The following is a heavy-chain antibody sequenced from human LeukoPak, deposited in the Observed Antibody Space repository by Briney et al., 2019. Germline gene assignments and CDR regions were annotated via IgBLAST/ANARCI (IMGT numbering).Heavy chain of an antibody. CDR3: ARGTGSGSYPFVY. CDR1: GFTFSDYN. D-gene: IGHD3-10*01. Sequence: AGSLRLSCAASGFTFSDYNMNWVRQAPGEGLEWISHISSDSAVYYADSVKGRFTISRDNAQTSLYLQMNSLRYEDTAVYFCARGTGSGSYPFVYWGQGTLVTVSS. J-gene: IGHJ4*02. V-gene: IGHV3-69-1*01. CDR2: ISSDSAV.